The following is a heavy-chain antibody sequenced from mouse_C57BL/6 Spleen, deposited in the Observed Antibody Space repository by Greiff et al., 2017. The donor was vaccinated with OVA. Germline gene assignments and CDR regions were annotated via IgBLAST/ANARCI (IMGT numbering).Heavy chain of an antibody. CDR1: GYTFTSYT. CDR3: ARSPNWEDAMDY. D-gene: IGHD4-1*02. V-gene: IGHV1-4*01. CDR2: INPSSGYT. J-gene: IGHJ4*01. Sequence: VQLQQSGAELARPGASVKMSCKASGYTFTSYTMHWVKQRPGQGLEWIGYINPSSGYTKYNQKFKDKATLTADISSSTAYMQLSSLTSEDSAVYYCARSPNWEDAMDYWGQGTSVTVSS.